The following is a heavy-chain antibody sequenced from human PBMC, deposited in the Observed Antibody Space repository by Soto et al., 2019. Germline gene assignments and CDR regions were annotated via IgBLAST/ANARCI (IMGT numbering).Heavy chain of an antibody. J-gene: IGHJ6*02. CDR3: ATGNSYYDSRSTDYYYGMDV. CDR2: FDPEDGET. D-gene: IGHD3-22*01. V-gene: IGHV1-24*01. Sequence: ASVKVSCKVSGYTLTELSMHWVRQAPGKGLEWMGGFDPEDGETIYAQKFQGRVTMTEDTSTDTAYMELSSLRSEDTAVYYCATGNSYYDSRSTDYYYGMDVWGQGTTVTVSS. CDR1: GYTLTELS.